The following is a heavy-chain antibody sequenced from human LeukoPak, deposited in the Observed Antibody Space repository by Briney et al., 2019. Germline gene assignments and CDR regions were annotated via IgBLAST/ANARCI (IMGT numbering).Heavy chain of an antibody. J-gene: IGHJ4*02. CDR2: INPSGGST. CDR1: GYTFTSYY. CDR3: ARASTGGYCFDY. Sequence: ASVKVSCKASGYTFTSYYMHWVRQAPGQGLEWMGIINPSGGSTSCAQKFQGRVTMNRDTSTSTVYMELSSLRSEDTAVYYCARASTGGYCFDYWGQGTLVTVSS. V-gene: IGHV1-46*01. D-gene: IGHD2-2*03.